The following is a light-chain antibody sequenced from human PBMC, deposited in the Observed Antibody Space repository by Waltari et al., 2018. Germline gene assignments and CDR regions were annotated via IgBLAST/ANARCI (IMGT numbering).Light chain of an antibody. V-gene: IGLV2-23*01. J-gene: IGLJ3*02. CDR2: EGS. Sequence: QHHPGKAPKLRIYEGSKRPSGVSNRFSGSKSGNTASLTISGLQAEDEADYYCCSYAGRSTWVFGGGTKLTVL. CDR3: CSYAGRSTWV.